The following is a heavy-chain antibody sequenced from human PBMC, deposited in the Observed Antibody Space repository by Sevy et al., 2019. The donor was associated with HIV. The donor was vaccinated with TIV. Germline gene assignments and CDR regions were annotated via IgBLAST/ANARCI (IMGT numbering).Heavy chain of an antibody. J-gene: IGHJ4*02. CDR1: GFTFSSYS. CDR3: ARDRPNYDSSGYVIDY. V-gene: IGHV3-21*01. CDR2: ISSSRSYI. Sequence: GGSLRLSCAASGFTFSSYSMNWVRQAPGKGLEWVSSISSSRSYIYYADSVKGRFTISRDNAKNSLYLQMSSLRAEDTAVYYCARDRPNYDSSGYVIDYWGQGTLVTVSS. D-gene: IGHD3-22*01.